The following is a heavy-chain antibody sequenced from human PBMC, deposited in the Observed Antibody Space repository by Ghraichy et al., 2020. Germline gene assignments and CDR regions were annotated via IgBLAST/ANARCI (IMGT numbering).Heavy chain of an antibody. CDR2: FDPEDGET. CDR1: GYNLTELP. D-gene: IGHD2-15*01. J-gene: IGHJ4*02. CDR3: AMEVFRYCSSGGCSADY. V-gene: IGHV1-24*01. Sequence: ASVKVSCKVSGYNLTELPIHWVRQAPGKGLEWMGGFDPEDGETIYAQKFQGRVTMAEDTSTDTVYMELTSLRSDDTAVYYCAMEVFRYCSSGGCSADYWGQGTLVTVSS.